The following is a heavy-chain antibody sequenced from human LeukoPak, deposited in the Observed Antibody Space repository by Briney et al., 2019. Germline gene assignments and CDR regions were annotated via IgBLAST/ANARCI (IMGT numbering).Heavy chain of an antibody. D-gene: IGHD2-2*01. CDR2: INPSGGST. V-gene: IGHV1-46*03. J-gene: IGHJ6*03. CDR1: GYTFTSYD. CDR3: ARGGSTSCYHMDV. Sequence: ASVKVSCKASGYTFTSYDINWVRQATGQGLEWMGIINPSGGSTSYAQKFQGRVTMTRDTSTSTVYMELSSLRSEDTAVYYCARGGSTSCYHMDVWGKGTTVTVSS.